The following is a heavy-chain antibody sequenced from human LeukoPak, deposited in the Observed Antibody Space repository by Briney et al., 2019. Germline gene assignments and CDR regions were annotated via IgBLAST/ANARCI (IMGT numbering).Heavy chain of an antibody. Sequence: VSSATVSCKASRCTFISYAIIGVGRPPGKELEGMGGIIPIFGTANYAQKCQGRVTITTDESTSTAYMELSSLGSEDTAVYYCARWSIAVAGKGFDYWGQGTLVTVSS. CDR1: RCTFISYA. D-gene: IGHD6-19*01. CDR2: IIPIFGTA. V-gene: IGHV1-69*05. CDR3: ARWSIAVAGKGFDY. J-gene: IGHJ4*02.